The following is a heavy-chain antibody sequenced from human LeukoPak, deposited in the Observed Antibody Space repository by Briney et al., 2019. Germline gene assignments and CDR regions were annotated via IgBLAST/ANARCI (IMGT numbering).Heavy chain of an antibody. J-gene: IGHJ4*02. Sequence: GGSLRLSCAASGFTFSSYSMNWVRQAPGKGLEWVSSISSSSYIYYADSVKGRFTISRDNAKNSLYLQMNSLRAEDTAVYYCARGHRDFWSGYYDYWSQGTLVTVSS. CDR2: ISSSSYI. CDR3: ARGHRDFWSGYYDY. V-gene: IGHV3-21*01. CDR1: GFTFSSYS. D-gene: IGHD3-3*01.